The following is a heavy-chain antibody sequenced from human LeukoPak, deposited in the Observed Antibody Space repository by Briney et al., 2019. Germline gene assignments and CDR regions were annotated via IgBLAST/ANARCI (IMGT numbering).Heavy chain of an antibody. CDR1: GYTLTELS. CDR2: FDPEDGET. D-gene: IGHD2-21*02. J-gene: IGHJ6*02. CDR3: ATTPVTAILDYYYGMDV. V-gene: IGHV1-24*01. Sequence: ASVKVSCKVSGYTLTELSMHWVRQAPGKGLERMGGFDPEDGETIYAQKFQGGVTMTEDTSTDTAYMGLSSLRSEDTAVYYCATTPVTAILDYYYGMDVWGQGTTVTVSS.